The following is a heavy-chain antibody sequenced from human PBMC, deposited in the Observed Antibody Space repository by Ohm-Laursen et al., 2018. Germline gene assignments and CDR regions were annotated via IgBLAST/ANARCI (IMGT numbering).Heavy chain of an antibody. D-gene: IGHD3-10*01. CDR2: ISGSGGST. V-gene: IGHV3-23*01. Sequence: SLRLSCAAFGFTFSSYAMSWVRQAPGKGLEWVSAISGSGGSTYYADSVKGRFTISRDNSKNTLYLQMNSLRAEDTAVYYCAKGDGSGSYDLNWFDPWGQGTLVTVSS. CDR1: GFTFSSYA. CDR3: AKGDGSGSYDLNWFDP. J-gene: IGHJ5*02.